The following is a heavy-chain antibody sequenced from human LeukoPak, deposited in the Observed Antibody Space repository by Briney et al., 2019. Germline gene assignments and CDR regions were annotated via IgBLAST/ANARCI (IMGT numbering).Heavy chain of an antibody. CDR3: AREWANQRQRRDN. D-gene: IGHD1-14*01. CDR2: LYAGGTT. J-gene: IGHJ4*02. Sequence: AGGSLRLSCAASGFSVSSSFMTWVRQSPVKGLELVAVLYAGGTTNYVESVKGRFTISRDNSKNTVYLQMKSLRDDDTGVYYCAREWANQRQRRDNWGQGTPVTVSS. V-gene: IGHV3-53*01. CDR1: GFSVSSSF.